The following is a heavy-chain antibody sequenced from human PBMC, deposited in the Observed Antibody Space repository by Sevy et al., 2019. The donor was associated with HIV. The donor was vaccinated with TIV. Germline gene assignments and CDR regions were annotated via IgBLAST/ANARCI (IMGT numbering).Heavy chain of an antibody. CDR3: ARDLITMVVVVGQTTANDY. D-gene: IGHD3-22*01. CDR2: INPNSGGT. Sequence: ASVKVSCKASGYTFTGYYMHWVRQAPGQGLEWMGWINPNSGGTNYAQKFQGRVTMTRDTSISTAYMELSRLRSDETAVYYCARDLITMVVVVGQTTANDYWGQGTLVTVSS. CDR1: GYTFTGYY. V-gene: IGHV1-2*02. J-gene: IGHJ4*02.